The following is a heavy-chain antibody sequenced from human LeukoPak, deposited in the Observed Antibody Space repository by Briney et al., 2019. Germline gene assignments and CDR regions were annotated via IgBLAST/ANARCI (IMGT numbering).Heavy chain of an antibody. CDR2: INTNTGNP. CDR1: GYTFTSYA. J-gene: IGHJ5*02. V-gene: IGHV7-4-1*02. Sequence: ASVKVSCKASGYTFTSYAMNWVRQAPGQGLEWMGWINTNTGNPTYAQGFTGRFVFSLDTSVSTAYLQISSLKAEDTAVYYCARGSLVVPRRGFDPWGQGTLVTVSS. CDR3: ARGSLVVPRRGFDP. D-gene: IGHD3-22*01.